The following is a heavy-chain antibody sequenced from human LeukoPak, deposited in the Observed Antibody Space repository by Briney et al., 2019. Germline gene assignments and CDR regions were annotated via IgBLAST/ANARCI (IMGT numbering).Heavy chain of an antibody. J-gene: IGHJ4*02. CDR3: SRSLDY. V-gene: IGHV3-7*01. CDR1: GFSFSDYW. CDR2: INQDGSEG. Sequence: GGSLRLSCAASGFSFSDYWRYWVRQSPGKGMEWVANINQDGSEGYYADSVKGRFTISRDNAKNSLYLQMNKLRAEDTAVYYCSRSLDYWGQGALVTVSS.